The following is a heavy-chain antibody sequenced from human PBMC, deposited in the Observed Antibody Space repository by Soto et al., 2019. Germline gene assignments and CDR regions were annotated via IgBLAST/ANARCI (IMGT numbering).Heavy chain of an antibody. V-gene: IGHV1-69*05. D-gene: IGHD6-19*01. CDR3: ARASAIIAVAGPFDY. CDR1: GGTFSSYA. J-gene: IGHJ4*02. CDR2: IIPIFGTA. Sequence: GASVKVSCKASGGTFSSYAISWVRQAPGQGLEWMGGIIPIFGTANYAQKFQGRVTITTDESTSTAYMELSSLRSEDTAVYYCARASAIIAVAGPFDYWGQGTLVTVS.